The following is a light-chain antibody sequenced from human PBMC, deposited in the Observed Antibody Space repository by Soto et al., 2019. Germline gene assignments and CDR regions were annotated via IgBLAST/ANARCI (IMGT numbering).Light chain of an antibody. CDR2: GAS. V-gene: IGKV3-20*01. Sequence: EIVLTQSPGTLSVSPGERATLSCRASQSVSCNFLAWYQQKPGQAPRLLVFGASTRATGIPDRFSGSGSGTDFTLTISRLEPEDFAVYYCHQYGTSPRTFGQGTKVEI. CDR3: HQYGTSPRT. J-gene: IGKJ1*01. CDR1: QSVSCNF.